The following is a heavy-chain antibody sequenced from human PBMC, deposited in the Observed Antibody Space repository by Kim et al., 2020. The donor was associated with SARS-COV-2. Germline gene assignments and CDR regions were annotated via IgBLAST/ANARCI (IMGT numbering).Heavy chain of an antibody. D-gene: IGHD6-13*01. V-gene: IGHV1-69*01. CDR3: AREGIAAAGTSEDSDY. Sequence: KCQGRVTITADESTSTAYMELSSLRSEDTAVYYCAREGIAAAGTSEDSDYWGQGTLVTVSS. J-gene: IGHJ4*02.